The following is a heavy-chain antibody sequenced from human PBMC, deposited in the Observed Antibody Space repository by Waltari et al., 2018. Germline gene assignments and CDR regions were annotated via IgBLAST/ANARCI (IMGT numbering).Heavy chain of an antibody. Sequence: QVQLQESGPGLVKPSETLSLTCTVSGGSISSYYWSWIRQPPGKGLEWIGYIYYSGSTNSNPSLKSRVTISVDTSKNQFSLKLSSVTAADTAVYYCARGLLGGGIVGAIYYFDYWGQGTLVTVSS. CDR1: GGSISSYY. V-gene: IGHV4-59*01. D-gene: IGHD1-26*01. CDR3: ARGLLGGGIVGAIYYFDY. CDR2: IYYSGST. J-gene: IGHJ4*02.